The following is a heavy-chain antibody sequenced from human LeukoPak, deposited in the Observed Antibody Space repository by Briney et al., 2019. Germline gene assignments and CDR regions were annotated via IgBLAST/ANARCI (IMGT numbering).Heavy chain of an antibody. Sequence: SETLAFTFTVPGGSVRNYYCSCIAQFAGKGLDMIGRISISPRTILHPSLKSRLSMSVDASRNPFSLKLPSVTAQDTAVYYCARLRRHSSDWYDDDYWGQGTLVTVSS. CDR1: GGSVRNYY. J-gene: IGHJ4*02. CDR2: ISISPRT. V-gene: IGHV4-4*07. D-gene: IGHD6-19*01. CDR3: ARLRRHSSDWYDDDY.